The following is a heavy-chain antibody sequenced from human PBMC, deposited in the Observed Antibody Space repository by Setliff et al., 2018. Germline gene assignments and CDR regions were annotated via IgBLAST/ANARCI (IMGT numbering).Heavy chain of an antibody. D-gene: IGHD2-15*01. CDR2: ISSGGETI. J-gene: IGHJ4*02. Sequence: GGSLRLSCVGSGFRFSDHYMTWVRQAPGKGLEWLSDISSGGETISYADSGKGRFTTPRDNAKNSLYLQMNSLRAEDTAVYYCARRLRGSALYVRLGEDYWGQGVLVTVSS. CDR3: ARRLRGSALYVRLGEDY. CDR1: GFRFSDHY. V-gene: IGHV3-11*01.